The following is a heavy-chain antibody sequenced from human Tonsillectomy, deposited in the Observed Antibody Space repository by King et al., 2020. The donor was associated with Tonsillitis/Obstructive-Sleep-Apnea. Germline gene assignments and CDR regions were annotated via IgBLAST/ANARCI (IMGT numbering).Heavy chain of an antibody. CDR3: ARGRCGSGSCYFDY. D-gene: IGHD3-3*01. V-gene: IGHV6-1*01. CDR2: TYYRAKWNN. Sequence: QVQLQQSGPGLVKPSQTLSLTCALSGDSVSSDSAVWNWIRQSPSRGLEWLGRTYYRAKWNNFYAISVKSRITINPDTSKNQFSLQLNSVTPEDTAVYYCARGRCGSGSCYFDYWGQGTLVTVSS. J-gene: IGHJ4*02. CDR1: GDSVSSDSAV.